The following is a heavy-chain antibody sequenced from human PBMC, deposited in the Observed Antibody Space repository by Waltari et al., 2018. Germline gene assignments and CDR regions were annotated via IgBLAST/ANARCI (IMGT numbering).Heavy chain of an antibody. CDR2: MGASGDST. CDR3: AKKDWGLTGTGLFDY. V-gene: IGHV3-23*01. J-gene: IGHJ4*02. CDR1: GFTFNNYA. D-gene: IGHD1-20*01. Sequence: EVQLLDSGGGLVQPGGSLRLSCTTSGFTFNNYAMSWVRQAAGRGLGVGSWMGASGDSTSYADSVKGRFTIARDNSKNTLFLQMNSLRVDDTAIYYCAKKDWGLTGTGLFDYWGQGTLVTVSS.